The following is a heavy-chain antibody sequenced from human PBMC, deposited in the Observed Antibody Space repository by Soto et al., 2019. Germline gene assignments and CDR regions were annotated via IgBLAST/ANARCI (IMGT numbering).Heavy chain of an antibody. J-gene: IGHJ5*02. D-gene: IGHD3-3*01. Sequence: GGSLRLSCAAPGFTFSSYWMHWVRQAPGKGLVWVSRINSDGSSTSYADSVKGRFTISRDNAKNTLYLQMNSLRAEDTAVYYCARDGDTHRWSGTPPGWFDPWGQGTLVTVSS. CDR2: INSDGSST. V-gene: IGHV3-74*01. CDR3: ARDGDTHRWSGTPPGWFDP. CDR1: GFTFSSYW.